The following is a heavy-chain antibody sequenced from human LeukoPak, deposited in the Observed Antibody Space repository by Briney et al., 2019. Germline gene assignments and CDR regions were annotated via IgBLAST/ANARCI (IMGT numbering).Heavy chain of an antibody. CDR1: GFTFSAYY. J-gene: IGHJ4*02. CDR2: IGSSGSTI. D-gene: IGHD4-23*01. Sequence: PGGSLRLSCAASGFTFSAYYMSWIRQAPGKVLEWVSYIGSSGSTIYYADSVKGRFTISRDNAKSSLYLQMNSLRAEDTAVYYCAREPYGGKWWIGYWGQGTLVTVSS. CDR3: AREPYGGKWWIGY. V-gene: IGHV3-11*04.